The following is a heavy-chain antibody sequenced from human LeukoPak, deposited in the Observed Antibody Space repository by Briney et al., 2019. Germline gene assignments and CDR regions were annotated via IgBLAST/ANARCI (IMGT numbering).Heavy chain of an antibody. CDR1: GGSISSYY. D-gene: IGHD2-2*01. J-gene: IGHJ3*02. CDR3: AGGQSSLGAFDI. V-gene: IGHV4-59*01. Sequence: PSETLSLTCTVSGGSISSYYWSWIRQPPGKGLEWIGYIYYSGTTKYNPSLRSRVTISVDTSKNQFSLKLNSVTAADTAVYYCAGGQSSLGAFDIWGQGTMVTVSS. CDR2: IYYSGTT.